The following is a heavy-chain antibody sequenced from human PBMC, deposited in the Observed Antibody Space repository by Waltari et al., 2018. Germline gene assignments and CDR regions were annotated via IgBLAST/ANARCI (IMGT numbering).Heavy chain of an antibody. V-gene: IGHV5-51*01. CDR1: GYSFTSYW. CDR3: AREGGTTAINWYFDL. D-gene: IGHD1-1*01. Sequence: EVQLVQSGAEVKKPGESLKISCKGSGYSFTSYWIGWVRQMPGKGLEWMGIIYPVDADTGYSPSCQGQVTISADKSISTAYLQWSSLKASDTAMYYCAREGGTTAINWYFDLWGRGTLVTVSS. J-gene: IGHJ2*01. CDR2: IYPVDADT.